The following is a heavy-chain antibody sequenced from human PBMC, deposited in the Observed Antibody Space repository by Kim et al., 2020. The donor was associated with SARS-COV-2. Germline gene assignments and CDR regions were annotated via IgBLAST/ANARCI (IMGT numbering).Heavy chain of an antibody. V-gene: IGHV1-2*02. Sequence: ASVKVSCKASGYTFTGYYMHWVRQAPGQGLEWMGWINPNSGGTNYAQKFQGRVTMTRDTSISTAYMELSRLRSDDTAVYYCARDVSSGIVVVVAAHFDYWGQGTLVTVSS. CDR2: INPNSGGT. D-gene: IGHD2-15*01. J-gene: IGHJ4*02. CDR3: ARDVSSGIVVVVAAHFDY. CDR1: GYTFTGYY.